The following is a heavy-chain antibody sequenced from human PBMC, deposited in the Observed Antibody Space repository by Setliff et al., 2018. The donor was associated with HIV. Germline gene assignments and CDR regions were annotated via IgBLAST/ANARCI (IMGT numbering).Heavy chain of an antibody. V-gene: IGHV1-46*02. Sequence: ASVKVSCKASRSTFNSHTINWVRQAPGQGLEWMGIINPSGGSTSYAQKFQGRGTMTRDSSTSTVYMELSSLRSEDTAVYYCARSGYSGYDYGYYYYYKDVWGKGTTVTVSS. J-gene: IGHJ6*03. D-gene: IGHD5-12*01. CDR2: INPSGGST. CDR1: RSTFNSHT. CDR3: ARSGYSGYDYGYYYYYKDV.